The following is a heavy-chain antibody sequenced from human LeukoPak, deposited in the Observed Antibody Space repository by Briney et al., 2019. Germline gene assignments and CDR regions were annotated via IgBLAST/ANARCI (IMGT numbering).Heavy chain of an antibody. CDR3: ARQWLVWGLWYFDL. CDR1: GGSFSGYY. D-gene: IGHD6-19*01. J-gene: IGHJ2*01. V-gene: IGHV4-34*01. Sequence: SETLSLTCAVYGGSFSGYYWSWIRQPPGKGLEWIGEINHSGSTNYNPSLKSRVTISVDTSKNQFSLKLSSVTAADTAVYYCARQWLVWGLWYFDLWGRGTLVTVSS. CDR2: INHSGST.